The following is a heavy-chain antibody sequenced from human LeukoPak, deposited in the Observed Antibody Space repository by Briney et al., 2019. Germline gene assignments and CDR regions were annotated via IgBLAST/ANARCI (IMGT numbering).Heavy chain of an antibody. CDR2: INQDGTEK. D-gene: IGHD2-21*02. V-gene: IGHV3-7*01. J-gene: IGHJ4*02. Sequence: GESLRLSCAASGFTFTTYWMSWVRQLPGKGLEWVANINQDGTEKYYVDSVKGRSTISRDNAKNSLYLQMNSLRAEDTAVYYCARDLTYCGGDCYNIFDYWGQGTLVTVSS. CDR1: GFTFTTYW. CDR3: ARDLTYCGGDCYNIFDY.